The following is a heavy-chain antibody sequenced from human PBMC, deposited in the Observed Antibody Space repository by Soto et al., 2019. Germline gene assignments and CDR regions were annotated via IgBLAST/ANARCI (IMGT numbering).Heavy chain of an antibody. D-gene: IGHD3-22*01. V-gene: IGHV3-30-3*01. CDR3: ARARQYYDSSGYQAYNYYYYGMDV. CDR2: ISHDGSNK. Sequence: GGSLRLSCAASGFNFSNYSMHWVRQAPGKGLEWVVVISHDGSNKYYADSVKGRFTISRDRSKNTLYLQMNSLRPEDTAVYYCARARQYYDSSGYQAYNYYYYGMDVWGQGTKVTVSS. CDR1: GFNFSNYS. J-gene: IGHJ6*02.